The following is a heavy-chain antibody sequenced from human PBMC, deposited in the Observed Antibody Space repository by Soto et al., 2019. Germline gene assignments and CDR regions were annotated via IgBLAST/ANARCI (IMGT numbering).Heavy chain of an antibody. V-gene: IGHV4-31*03. Sequence: QVQLQQSGPGLVKPSQTLSLTCTVSGGSISRGGYYWSWVRQHPGNGLEWIGYLYYCGGTYYNPPVKSRVTISVDTYENQCALRLSSVTAADTAVYYCAWEDSGYADYMDLWGKGTTVTVSS. CDR1: GGSISRGGYY. CDR2: LYYCGGT. CDR3: AWEDSGYADYMDL. J-gene: IGHJ6*03. D-gene: IGHD5-12*01.